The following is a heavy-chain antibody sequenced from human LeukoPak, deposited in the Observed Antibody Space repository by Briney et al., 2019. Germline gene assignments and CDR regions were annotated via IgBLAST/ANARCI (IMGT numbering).Heavy chain of an antibody. D-gene: IGHD1-26*01. V-gene: IGHV3-30-3*01. J-gene: IGHJ4*02. CDR3: ARGKELLGY. CDR2: ISTDGTNK. Sequence: HPGGSLRLSCAASGFTFNTYAMHWVRQAPGKGLEWVAVISTDGTNKYYADSVKGRFTISRDNSKNTLYLQMNSLRAEDTAVYYCARGKELLGYWGQGTLVTVSS. CDR1: GFTFNTYA.